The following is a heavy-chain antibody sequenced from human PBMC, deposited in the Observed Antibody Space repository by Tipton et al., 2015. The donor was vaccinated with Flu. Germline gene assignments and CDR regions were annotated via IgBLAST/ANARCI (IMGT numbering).Heavy chain of an antibody. Sequence: TLSLTCTVSGGSISSYYWSWIRQPPGKGLEWIGYIYYSGSTNYNPSLKSRVTISVDTSKNQFSLKLSSVTAADTAVYYCARQVITTGDAFDIWGQGTMVTVSS. CDR3: ARQVITTGDAFDI. V-gene: IGHV4-59*01. D-gene: IGHD3-22*01. CDR1: GGSISSYY. CDR2: IYYSGST. J-gene: IGHJ3*02.